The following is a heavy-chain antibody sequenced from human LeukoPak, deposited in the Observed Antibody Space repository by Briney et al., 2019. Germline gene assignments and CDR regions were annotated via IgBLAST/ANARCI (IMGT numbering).Heavy chain of an antibody. J-gene: IGHJ4*02. CDR2: IYYSGST. CDR3: ARGGITGTNY. V-gene: IGHV4-59*01. D-gene: IGHD1-20*01. Sequence: SETLSLTCTVSGGSISSYYWSWIRQRPGKGLEWIGYIYYSGSTNYNPSLKSRVTISVDTSKNQFPLKLSSVTAADTAVYYCARGGITGTNYWGQGTLVTVSS. CDR1: GGSISSYY.